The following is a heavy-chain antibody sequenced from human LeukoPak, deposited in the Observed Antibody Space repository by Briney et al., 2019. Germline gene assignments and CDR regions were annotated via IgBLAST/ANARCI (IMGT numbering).Heavy chain of an antibody. CDR3: ARGPPHAFDI. CDR1: GGSFSGYY. J-gene: IGHJ3*02. Sequence: PSEXXXXTCAVYGGSFSGYYWSWIRQPPGKGLEWIGEINHSGSTNYNPYLTSRGTISVDTSKNQFSLKLSSVTAADTAVYYCARGPPHAFDIWGQGTMVTVSS. CDR2: INHSGST. V-gene: IGHV4-34*01.